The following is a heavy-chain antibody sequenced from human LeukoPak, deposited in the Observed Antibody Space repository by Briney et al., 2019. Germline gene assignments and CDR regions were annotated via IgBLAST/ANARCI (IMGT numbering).Heavy chain of an antibody. J-gene: IGHJ3*02. Sequence: SETLSLTCTVSGYSISSGYYWGWIRQPPGKGLEWIGSIYHSGSTYYNPSLKSRVTISVDTSKNQFSLKLSSVTAADTAVYYCARRRKIQLWPSGGGDAFDIWGQGTMVTVSS. CDR2: IYHSGST. V-gene: IGHV4-38-2*02. CDR1: GYSISSGYY. CDR3: ARRRKIQLWPSGGGDAFDI. D-gene: IGHD5-18*01.